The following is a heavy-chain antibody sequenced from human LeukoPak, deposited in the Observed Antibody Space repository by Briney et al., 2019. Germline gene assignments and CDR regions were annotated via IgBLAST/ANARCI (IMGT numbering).Heavy chain of an antibody. CDR1: GYTFTSYD. CDR3: ARREQLVLNYYYYGMDV. Sequence: ASVKVSCKASGYTFTSYDINWVRQATGQGLEWMGWMNPNSGNTGYAQKFQGRVTMTRNTSISTAYMELSSLRSEDTAVYYCARREQLVLNYYYYGMDVWGQGTTVTVSS. V-gene: IGHV1-8*01. D-gene: IGHD6-6*01. CDR2: MNPNSGNT. J-gene: IGHJ6*02.